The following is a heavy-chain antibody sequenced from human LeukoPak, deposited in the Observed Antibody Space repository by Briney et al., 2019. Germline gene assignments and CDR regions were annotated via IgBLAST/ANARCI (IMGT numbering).Heavy chain of an antibody. CDR1: GFTVSSNY. CDR2: IYSGGST. V-gene: IGHV3-66*01. Sequence: GGSLRLSCAASGFTVSSNYMSWVRQAPGKGLEWVSVIYSGGSTYYADSVKGRFTISRDNSKNTLYLQMNSLRAEDTAVYYCARGYSGYDHRGDAFDIWGQGTMVTVSS. D-gene: IGHD5-12*01. J-gene: IGHJ3*02. CDR3: ARGYSGYDHRGDAFDI.